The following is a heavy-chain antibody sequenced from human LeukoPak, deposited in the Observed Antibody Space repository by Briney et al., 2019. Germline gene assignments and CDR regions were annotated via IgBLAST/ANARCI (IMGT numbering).Heavy chain of an antibody. J-gene: IGHJ2*01. Sequence: GGSLRLSCAASGFTVSSNYMSWVRQAPGKGLEWVSVLYSGGSAYYADSVKGRFTNSRDNSKNTVYLQMNSLRAEDTAVYYCAREKLGYWCFDLWGRGTLVTVSP. CDR1: GFTVSSNY. CDR2: LYSGGSA. CDR3: AREKLGYWCFDL. D-gene: IGHD6-13*01. V-gene: IGHV3-53*01.